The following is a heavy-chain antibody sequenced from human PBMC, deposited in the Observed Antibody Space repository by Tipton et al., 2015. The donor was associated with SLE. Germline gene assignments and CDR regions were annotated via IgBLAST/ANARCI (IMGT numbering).Heavy chain of an antibody. CDR3: AKGWANSSDWELDL. D-gene: IGHD3-22*01. CDR1: GVSISRYNW. CDR2: ISHTGST. J-gene: IGHJ5*02. Sequence: GLVKPSGTLSLTCTVSGVSISRYNWWSWVRQPPGKGLEWVGEISHTGSTNSNPSLKSRVTISMDKSKNHFSLEMTSVTAADTAVYYCAKGWANSSDWELDLWGRGTLVTVPS. V-gene: IGHV4-4*02.